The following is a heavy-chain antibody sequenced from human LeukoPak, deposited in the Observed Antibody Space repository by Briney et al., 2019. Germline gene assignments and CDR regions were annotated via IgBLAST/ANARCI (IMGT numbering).Heavy chain of an antibody. V-gene: IGHV1-69*05. D-gene: IGHD3-10*01. J-gene: IGHJ5*02. Sequence: SVKVSCKASGGTFSSYAISWVRQAPGQGLEWMGGIIPIFGTANYAQKFQGRVTITTDESTSTAYMELSSLRSEDTDVYYCARVGTMVRGRGMKYNWFDPWGQGTLVTVSS. CDR2: IIPIFGTA. CDR3: ARVGTMVRGRGMKYNWFDP. CDR1: GGTFSSYA.